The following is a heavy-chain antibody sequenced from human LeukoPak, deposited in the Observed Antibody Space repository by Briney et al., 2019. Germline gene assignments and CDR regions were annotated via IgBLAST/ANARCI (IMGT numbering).Heavy chain of an antibody. CDR3: ARPRLWFGGSRGAFDI. D-gene: IGHD3-10*01. J-gene: IGHJ3*02. CDR1: GYTFTSYY. Sequence: ASVKVSCKASGYTFTSYYMHWVRQAPGQGLEWMGIINPSGGSTSYAQKFQGRVTMTRDTSTNTVYMELSSLRSEDTAVYYCARPRLWFGGSRGAFDIWGQGTMVTVSS. V-gene: IGHV1-46*01. CDR2: INPSGGST.